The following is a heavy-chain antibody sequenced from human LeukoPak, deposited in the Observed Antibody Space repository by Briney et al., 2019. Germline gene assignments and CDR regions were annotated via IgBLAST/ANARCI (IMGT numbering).Heavy chain of an antibody. Sequence: ASVKVSCKASGYTFDDYDINWVRQVPGQGLEWLGWMNGRSGNTGYTEKLEGRLSMTRDTSTTTAYLEVTGPTSEDTAMYFCARAGYRGYDSDALDVWGQGTLVTVSS. D-gene: IGHD5-12*01. CDR2: MNGRSGNT. J-gene: IGHJ3*01. CDR3: ARAGYRGYDSDALDV. CDR1: GYTFDDYD. V-gene: IGHV1-8*01.